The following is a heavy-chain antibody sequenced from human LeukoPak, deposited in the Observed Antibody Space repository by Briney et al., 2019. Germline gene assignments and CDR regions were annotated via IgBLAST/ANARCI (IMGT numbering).Heavy chain of an antibody. CDR2: ISSSSTI. CDR1: GFTFSSYS. D-gene: IGHD2/OR15-2a*01. Sequence: GGSLRLSCAASGFTFSSYSMNWVRQAPGKGLEWVSYISSSSTIYYADSVKGRFTISRDNAKNSLYLQMNSLRAEDTAVYYCARDSSPEYYYYGMDVWGQGTTVTVSS. CDR3: ARDSSPEYYYYGMDV. J-gene: IGHJ6*02. V-gene: IGHV3-48*04.